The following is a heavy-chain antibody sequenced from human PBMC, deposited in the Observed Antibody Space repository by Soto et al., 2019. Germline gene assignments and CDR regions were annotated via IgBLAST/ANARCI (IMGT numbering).Heavy chain of an antibody. CDR3: ARHIGAVASPLGH. D-gene: IGHD3-16*01. Sequence: QLQLQESGPGLVTPSETLSLTCSVSGGSFSNTIYYWAWVRQPPGKGLEWIGSIYYNGNVFYNPSPQSRVPLSVDPSKSQFPLKVTSVTAAEPAVYYWARHIGAVASPLGHLGQGALGTVPP. V-gene: IGHV4-39*01. J-gene: IGHJ4*02. CDR2: IYYNGNV. CDR1: GGSFSNTIYY.